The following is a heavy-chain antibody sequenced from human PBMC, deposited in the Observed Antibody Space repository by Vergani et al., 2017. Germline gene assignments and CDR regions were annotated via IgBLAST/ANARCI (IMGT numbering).Heavy chain of an antibody. CDR3: ARGFGSGWYEFFDY. D-gene: IGHD6-19*01. CDR1: GGSFSGYY. V-gene: IGHV4-34*01. J-gene: IGHJ4*02. CDR2: INHSGST. Sequence: QVQLQQWGAGLLKPSETLSLTCAVYGGSFSGYYWSWIRQPPGKGLEWIGEINHSGSTNYNPSRKSRVTISVDTSKNQFSLKLSSVTAADTAVYYCARGFGSGWYEFFDYWGQGTLVTVSS.